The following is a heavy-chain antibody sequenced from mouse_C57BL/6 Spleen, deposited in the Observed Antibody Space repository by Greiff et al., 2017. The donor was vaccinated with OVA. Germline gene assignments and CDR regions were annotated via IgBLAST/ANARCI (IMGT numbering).Heavy chain of an antibody. D-gene: IGHD2-2*01. J-gene: IGHJ1*03. V-gene: IGHV1-64*01. CDR1: GYTFTSYW. Sequence: QVQLQQPGAELVKPGASVKLSCKASGYTFTSYWMHWVKQRPGQGLEWIGMIHPNSGSTNYNEKFKSKATLTVDKSSSTAYMQLSSLTSEDAAVYYCARVEASTMVRYFDVWGTGTTVTVSS. CDR3: ARVEASTMVRYFDV. CDR2: IHPNSGST.